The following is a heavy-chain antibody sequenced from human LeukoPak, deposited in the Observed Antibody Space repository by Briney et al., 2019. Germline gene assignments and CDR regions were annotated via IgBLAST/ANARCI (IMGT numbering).Heavy chain of an antibody. CDR2: ISGSGGST. CDR1: GFSFSSYA. D-gene: IGHD3-9*01. Sequence: GGSLRLSCAASGFSFSSYAMSWVRQAPGKGLEWVSAISGSGGSTYYADSVKGRFTISRDNSKNTLYLQMNSLRAEDTAVYYCAKKGPHYDILTGHWYGMDVWGQGTTVTVSS. V-gene: IGHV3-23*01. CDR3: AKKGPHYDILTGHWYGMDV. J-gene: IGHJ6*02.